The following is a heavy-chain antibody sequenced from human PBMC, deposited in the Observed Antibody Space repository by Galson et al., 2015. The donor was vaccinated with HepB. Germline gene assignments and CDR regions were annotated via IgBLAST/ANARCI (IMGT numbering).Heavy chain of an antibody. CDR1: GYTFTGYY. CDR2: INPNSGGT. CDR3: ARVSSSLINYYYYMDV. D-gene: IGHD6-6*01. J-gene: IGHJ6*03. V-gene: IGHV1-2*02. Sequence: SVKVSCKASGYTFTGYYMHWVRQAPGQGLEWMGWINPNSGGTNYAQKFQGRVTMTRDTSISTAYMELSRLRSDDTAVYYCARVSSSLINYYYYMDVWGKGTTVTVSS.